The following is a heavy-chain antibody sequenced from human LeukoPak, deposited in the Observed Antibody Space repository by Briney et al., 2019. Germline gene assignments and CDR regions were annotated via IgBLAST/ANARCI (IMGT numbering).Heavy chain of an antibody. V-gene: IGHV1-46*01. J-gene: IGHJ6*04. CDR1: GYTFTSYY. Sequence: ASVKVSCKASGYTFTSYYMHWVRQAPGQGLEWMGIINPSGGSTSYAQKFQGRVTMTRDTSTSTVYMELSSLRSEDTAVYYCAGAGTTDKLGYYGMDVWGKGTTVIVSS. CDR2: INPSGGST. CDR3: AGAGTTDKLGYYGMDV. D-gene: IGHD1-1*01.